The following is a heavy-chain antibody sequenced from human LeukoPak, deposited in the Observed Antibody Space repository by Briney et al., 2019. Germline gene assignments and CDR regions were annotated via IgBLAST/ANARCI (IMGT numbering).Heavy chain of an antibody. CDR2: INPNSGGT. CDR1: GYTFTGYY. CDR3: ARDSHSSGWYLIGY. D-gene: IGHD6-19*01. Sequence: ASVKVSCKASGYTFTGYYMHWVRQAPGQGREWMGRINPNSGGTNYAQKFQGRVTMTRDTSISTAYMELSRLRSDDTAVYYCARDSHSSGWYLIGYWGQGTLVTVSS. J-gene: IGHJ4*02. V-gene: IGHV1-2*06.